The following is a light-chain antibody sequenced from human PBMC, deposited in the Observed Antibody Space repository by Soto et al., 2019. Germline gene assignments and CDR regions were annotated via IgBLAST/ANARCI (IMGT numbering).Light chain of an antibody. CDR2: DAS. Sequence: IHMTQSPSSLSASVGYSVTLICRASQTISTYLNWYQQKKGKAPRLLIYDASSLLSGVPSRFSGSGYGTDFNLTIASLQPEDLSTYYGQQSDSTPYTFGQGTKVDIK. V-gene: IGKV1-39*01. CDR3: QQSDSTPYT. CDR1: QTISTY. J-gene: IGKJ2*01.